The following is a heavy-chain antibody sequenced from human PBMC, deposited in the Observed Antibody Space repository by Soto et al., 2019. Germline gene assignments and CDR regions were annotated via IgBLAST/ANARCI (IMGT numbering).Heavy chain of an antibody. Sequence: QVQLVESGGGVVQPGRSLRLSCAASGFTFSSYGMHWVRHAPGKGLEWVAVIWYDGSNKYYADSVKGRFTISRDNSKNTLYLQMNSLRAEDTAVYYCARSYSRVDYWGQGTLVTVSS. V-gene: IGHV3-33*01. CDR1: GFTFSSYG. CDR3: ARSYSRVDY. CDR2: IWYDGSNK. D-gene: IGHD5-12*01. J-gene: IGHJ4*02.